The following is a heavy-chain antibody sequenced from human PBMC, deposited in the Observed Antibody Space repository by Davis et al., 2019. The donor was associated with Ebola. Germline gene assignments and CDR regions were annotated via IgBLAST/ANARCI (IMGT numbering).Heavy chain of an antibody. CDR2: LNLDGSQK. Sequence: GESLKISCAASGFTFSTYSMTWVRQAPEKGPEWVATLNLDGSQKYYVDSVKGRFTISRDNAKSSLYLQMNSLRAEDTAVYYCATYCSSSSCYTFEYWGQGTLVSVSS. V-gene: IGHV3-7*03. CDR1: GFTFSTYS. CDR3: ATYCSSSSCYTFEY. J-gene: IGHJ4*02. D-gene: IGHD2-2*02.